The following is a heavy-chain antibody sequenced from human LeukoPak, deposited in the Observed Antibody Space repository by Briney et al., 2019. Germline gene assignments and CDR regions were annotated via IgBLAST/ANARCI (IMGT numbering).Heavy chain of an antibody. V-gene: IGHV4-30-2*01. CDR3: ASLYYYGSGSYAFDI. Sequence: SETLSLTCAVSGGSISSGGYSWSWIRQPPGKGLEWIGYIYHSGSTYYNPSLKSRVTISVDRSKNQFSLELSSVTAADTAVYYCASLYYYGSGSYAFDIWGQGTMVTVSS. CDR2: IYHSGST. D-gene: IGHD3-10*01. CDR1: GGSISSGGYS. J-gene: IGHJ3*02.